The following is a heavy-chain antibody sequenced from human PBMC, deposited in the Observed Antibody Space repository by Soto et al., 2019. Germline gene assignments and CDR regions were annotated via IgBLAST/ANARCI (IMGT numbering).Heavy chain of an antibody. CDR2: ISYDGSNK. J-gene: IGHJ6*03. V-gene: IGHV3-30*18. CDR1: GFTFSSYG. Sequence: GGSLRLSCAASGFTFSSYGMHWVRQAPGKGLEWVAVISYDGSNKYYADSVKGRFTISRDNSKNTLYLQMNSLRAEETAVYYCAKDGSILGGSCYNCHYYYYMDVWGKGTTVTVSS. D-gene: IGHD2-15*01. CDR3: AKDGSILGGSCYNCHYYYYMDV.